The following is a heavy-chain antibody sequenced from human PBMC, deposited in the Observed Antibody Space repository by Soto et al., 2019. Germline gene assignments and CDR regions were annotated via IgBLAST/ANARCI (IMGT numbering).Heavy chain of an antibody. Sequence: PXGSLRLSCAASGFTFSDYYMSWVRQAPGRGLEWISYSSNSGTFARYATSVKGRFSISRDNANNSLYLEMNSLRVEDTAVYYCARSGDNFNVLDYWGQGTPVTVSS. D-gene: IGHD1-1*01. CDR3: ARSGDNFNVLDY. CDR2: SSNSGTFA. V-gene: IGHV3-11*06. J-gene: IGHJ4*02. CDR1: GFTFSDYY.